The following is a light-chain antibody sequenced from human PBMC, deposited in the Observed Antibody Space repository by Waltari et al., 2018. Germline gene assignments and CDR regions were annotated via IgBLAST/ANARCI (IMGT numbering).Light chain of an antibody. CDR2: GAS. J-gene: IGKJ1*01. Sequence: ERVLTQSPGTLSLSPGERANLSCRASQSVGRYLAWYQQKPGQAPRLLIYGASSRATGIPDRFSGSVSGTDFSLTISRLEPEDFAVYYCQKYESLPATFGQGTKVEI. CDR3: QKYESLPAT. CDR1: QSVGRY. V-gene: IGKV3-20*01.